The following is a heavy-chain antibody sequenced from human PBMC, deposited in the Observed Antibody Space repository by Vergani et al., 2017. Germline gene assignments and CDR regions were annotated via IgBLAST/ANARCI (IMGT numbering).Heavy chain of an antibody. CDR2: ISYDGSNK. Sequence: VQLVETGGGLIQPGGSLRLSCAASGFTFSSYGMHWVRQAPGKGLEWVAVISYDGSNKYYADSVKGRFTISRDNSKNTLYLQMNSLRAEDTAVYYCARGYNGDYVRWLWFDYWGQGTLVTVSS. CDR1: GFTFSSYG. D-gene: IGHD4-17*01. CDR3: ARGYNGDYVRWLWFDY. J-gene: IGHJ4*02. V-gene: IGHV3-30*03.